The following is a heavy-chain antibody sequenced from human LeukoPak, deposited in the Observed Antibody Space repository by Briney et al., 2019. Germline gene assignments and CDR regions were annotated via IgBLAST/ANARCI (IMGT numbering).Heavy chain of an antibody. D-gene: IGHD6-19*01. CDR3: AKDAIVRIAVARSLDY. CDR2: IGGTGDSI. V-gene: IGHV3-23*01. Sequence: PGGSLRLSCAASGFTFSSYSMNWVRQAPGKGLEWVSGIGGTGDSIYYVDSVQGRYTISRDNSKNMVYLQMNSLRAEDTAVYFCAKDAIVRIAVARSLDYWGQGTRVTVSS. J-gene: IGHJ4*02. CDR1: GFTFSSYS.